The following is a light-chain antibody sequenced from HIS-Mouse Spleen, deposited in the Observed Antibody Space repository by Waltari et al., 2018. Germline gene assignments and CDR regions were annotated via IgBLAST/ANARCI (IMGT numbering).Light chain of an antibody. CDR3: CSYAGSSTLV. V-gene: IGLV2-23*01. Sequence: QSVLTQPPSASGTPGQRVTISCTGTSSDVGSYNLVSWYKQHPGKAPKLMIYEGSKRPSGVSNRFSGSKSGNTASLTISGLQAEDEADYYCCSYAGSSTLVFGGGTKLTVL. J-gene: IGLJ3*02. CDR2: EGS. CDR1: SSDVGSYNL.